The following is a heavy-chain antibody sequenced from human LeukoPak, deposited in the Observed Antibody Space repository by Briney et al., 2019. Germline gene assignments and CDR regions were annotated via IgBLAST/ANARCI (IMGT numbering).Heavy chain of an antibody. Sequence: GGSLRLSCAASGFTFSSYSMNWVRQAPGKGLEWVSYISSSSSTIYYADSVKGRFTISRDNAKNSLYLQMNSLRAEDTAVYYCARDPRYYDILTGYYRYYMDVWGKGTTVTVSS. V-gene: IGHV3-48*04. J-gene: IGHJ6*03. D-gene: IGHD3-9*01. CDR2: ISSSSSTI. CDR1: GFTFSSYS. CDR3: ARDPRYYDILTGYYRYYMDV.